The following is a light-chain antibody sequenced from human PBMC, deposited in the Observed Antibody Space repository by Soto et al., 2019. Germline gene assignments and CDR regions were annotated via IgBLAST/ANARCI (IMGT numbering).Light chain of an antibody. CDR2: EAS. Sequence: DIQMTQSPSTLSASVGDRVTITCRASQSISSRLDWYQQKPGKAPKLLIYEASSLESGVPSRFSGSGSGTEFTFTISSLQPDDFATYYCQQDNSYPVTFGQGTRVEIK. CDR3: QQDNSYPVT. CDR1: QSISSR. J-gene: IGKJ4*01. V-gene: IGKV1-5*01.